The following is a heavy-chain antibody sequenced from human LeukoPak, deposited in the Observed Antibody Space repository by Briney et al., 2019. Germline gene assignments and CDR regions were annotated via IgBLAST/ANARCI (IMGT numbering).Heavy chain of an antibody. J-gene: IGHJ4*02. CDR3: AKGGDTAMVLSSFDY. Sequence: GGSLRLSCAASGFTFSSYAMSWVRQAPGKGLEWVSAISGSGGSTYYADSVKGRFTISRDNAKNSLYLQMNSLRAEDTALYYCAKGGDTAMVLSSFDYWGQGTLVTVSS. CDR1: GFTFSSYA. V-gene: IGHV3-23*01. CDR2: ISGSGGST. D-gene: IGHD5-18*01.